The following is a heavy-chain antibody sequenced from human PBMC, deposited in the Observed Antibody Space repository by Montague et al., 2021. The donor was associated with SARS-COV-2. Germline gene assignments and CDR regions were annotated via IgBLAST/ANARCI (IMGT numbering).Heavy chain of an antibody. CDR3: ASGWTLFD. Sequence: CAISGDSVSSTAAAWNWIRRSPSRGLEWLGRTYYMSEWRTDYAVSVEDRLAIDADTSKNQFSLQLHSVTPEDSAVYYCASGWTLFDWGQGTLVTVSS. V-gene: IGHV6-1*01. D-gene: IGHD6-19*01. CDR2: TYYMSEWRT. J-gene: IGHJ4*02. CDR1: GDSVSSTAAA.